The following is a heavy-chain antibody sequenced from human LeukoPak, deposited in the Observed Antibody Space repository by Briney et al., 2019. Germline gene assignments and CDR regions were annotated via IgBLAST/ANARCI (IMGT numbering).Heavy chain of an antibody. V-gene: IGHV4-59*08. CDR3: ARLGASDAFDI. Sequence: SETLPLTCTVSGGSISSYYWSWIRQPPGKGLEWIGYIYYSGSTNYNPSLKSRVTISVDTSKNQFSLKLSSVTAADTAVYYCARLGASDAFDIWGQGTMITVSS. CDR1: GGSISSYY. CDR2: IYYSGST. J-gene: IGHJ3*02. D-gene: IGHD3-16*01.